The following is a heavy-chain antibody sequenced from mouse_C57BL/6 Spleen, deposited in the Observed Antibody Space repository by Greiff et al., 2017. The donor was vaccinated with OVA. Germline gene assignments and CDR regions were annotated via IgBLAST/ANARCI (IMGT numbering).Heavy chain of an antibody. J-gene: IGHJ2*01. D-gene: IGHD2-14*01. CDR1: GYTFTDYY. CDR2: INPNNGGT. CDR3: PRKEDVYDGYYFDD. Sequence: EVQLQQSGPELVKPGASVKISCKASGYTFTDYYMNWVKQSHGKSLEWIGDINPNNGGTSYNQKFKGKATLTVDKSSSTAYMELSSLTSEDSAVSYCPRKEDVYDGYYFDDGGQGT. V-gene: IGHV1-26*01.